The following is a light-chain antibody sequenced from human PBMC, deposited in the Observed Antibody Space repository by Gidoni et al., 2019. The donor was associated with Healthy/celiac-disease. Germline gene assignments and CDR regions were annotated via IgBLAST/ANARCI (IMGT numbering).Light chain of an antibody. J-gene: IGKJ1*01. CDR3: QQYYSYPPGT. V-gene: IGKV1-8*01. Sequence: AIRITQSPSSLSASTGDRVTITCRASQGISSYLAWYQQKPGKAPKLLIYAASTLKSGVPSRFSGSGSGTDFTLTISCLQSEDFATYYCQQYYSYPPGTFGQGTKVEIK. CDR1: QGISSY. CDR2: AAS.